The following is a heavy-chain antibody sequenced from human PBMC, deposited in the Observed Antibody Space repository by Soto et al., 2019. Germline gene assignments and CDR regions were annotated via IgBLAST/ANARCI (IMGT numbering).Heavy chain of an antibody. Sequence: PSETLSLTCTVSGGSISSGDYYWSWIRQPPGKGLEWIGYIYYSGSTYYNPSLKSRVTISVDTSKNQFSLKLSSVTAADTAVYYCARAGAQLLWFGEFPLCDYWGQGTLVTVS. D-gene: IGHD3-10*01. CDR1: GGSISSGDYY. CDR3: ARAGAQLLWFGEFPLCDY. J-gene: IGHJ4*02. CDR2: IYYSGST. V-gene: IGHV4-30-4*01.